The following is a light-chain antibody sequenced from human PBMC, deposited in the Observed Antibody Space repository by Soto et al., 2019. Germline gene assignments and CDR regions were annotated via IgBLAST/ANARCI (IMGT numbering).Light chain of an antibody. CDR3: QQYNNWPYT. CDR1: QSVSRN. CDR2: AAS. Sequence: EIVMTQSPATLSVSAGERATLSCRASQSVSRNLAWYQQKPGQAPRLLIYAASTRATGIPARFSCSGSGTEFTLTISSLQSEDFAVYYCQQYNNWPYTFGQGTKLEIK. J-gene: IGKJ2*01. V-gene: IGKV3-15*01.